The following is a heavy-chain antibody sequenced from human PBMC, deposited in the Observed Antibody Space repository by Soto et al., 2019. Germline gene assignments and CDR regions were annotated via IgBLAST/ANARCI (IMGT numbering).Heavy chain of an antibody. J-gene: IGHJ4*02. D-gene: IGHD6-19*01. V-gene: IGHV3-48*02. Sequence: EAQLVESGGGLVQPGGSLRLSCAASGFTFSSYSMNWVRQAPGKGLEWISYISSSSSSIYYAGSVQGRFTISRDNAKNPLYLQINSLRDEDPAVYYCARDSPPGWDFDDWGQGNLVNVSP. CDR2: ISSSSSSI. CDR1: GFTFSSYS. CDR3: ARDSPPGWDFDD.